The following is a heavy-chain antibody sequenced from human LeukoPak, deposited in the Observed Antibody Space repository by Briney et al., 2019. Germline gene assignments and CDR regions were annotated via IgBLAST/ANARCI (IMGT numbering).Heavy chain of an antibody. V-gene: IGHV3-30*18. CDR3: AKDFGVNSPFDY. CDR2: ISYDGSNK. D-gene: IGHD3-10*01. J-gene: IGHJ4*02. Sequence: PGRSLRLSCAASGFTFSSYGMHWVRQAPGEGLEWVAVISYDGSNKYYADSVKGRFTISRDNSKNTLYLQMNSLRAEDTAVYYCAKDFGVNSPFDYWGQGTLVTVSS. CDR1: GFTFSSYG.